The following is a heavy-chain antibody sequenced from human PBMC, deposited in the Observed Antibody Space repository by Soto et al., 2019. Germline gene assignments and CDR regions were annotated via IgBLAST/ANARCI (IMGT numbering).Heavy chain of an antibody. CDR1: GGSFSGYY. J-gene: IGHJ4*02. D-gene: IGHD6-25*01. CDR2: INHSGST. CDR3: ARKVSSVDY. Sequence: SETLSLTCAVYGGSFSGYYWSWIRQPPGKGLEWIGEINHSGSTNYNPSLKSRVTISVDTSKNQFSLKLSSVTAADTAVYYCARKVSSVDYRGQGTLVTVSS. V-gene: IGHV4-34*01.